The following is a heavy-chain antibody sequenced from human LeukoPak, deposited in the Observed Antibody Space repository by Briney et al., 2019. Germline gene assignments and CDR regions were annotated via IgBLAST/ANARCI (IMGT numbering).Heavy chain of an antibody. CDR2: MYYSGTI. CDR1: GGSISSYY. D-gene: IGHD3-3*01. J-gene: IGHJ4*02. V-gene: IGHV4-59*08. CDR3: ARGYYHFDY. Sequence: SETLSLTCTVSGGSISSYYWSWIRQPPGKGLEWIGYMYYSGTINYNPSLKSRVTISVDTSKNQFSLKLSSVTAADTALYYCARGYYHFDYWGQGTLVTVSS.